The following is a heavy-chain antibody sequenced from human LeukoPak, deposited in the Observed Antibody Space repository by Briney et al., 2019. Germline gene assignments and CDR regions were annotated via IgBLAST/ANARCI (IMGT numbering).Heavy chain of an antibody. CDR2: VAYSGNS. D-gene: IGHD3-10*02. CDR1: GDSLNDYY. V-gene: IGHV4-59*01. J-gene: IGHJ5*02. CDR3: ARVVRGAVTFNRFDP. Sequence: NPSETLSLTCTVSGDSLNDYYWSWLRQTPGEVLEWIGFVAYSGNSNYNPSLESRVTISIDTSKNQFFLKLNSVTAADTAIYYCARVVRGAVTFNRFDPWGQGTLVTVSS.